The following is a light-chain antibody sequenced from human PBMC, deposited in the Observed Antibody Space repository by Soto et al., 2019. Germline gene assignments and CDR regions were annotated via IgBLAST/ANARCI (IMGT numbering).Light chain of an antibody. CDR2: GAS. V-gene: IGKV3-15*01. CDR1: QSVSSK. CDR3: QQYNSWYT. J-gene: IGKJ5*01. Sequence: EIVITQSPSTLSVSPGERATLSCRASQSVSSKLARYQQRPGQAPRLLIYGASTRATGIPARFSGSGSGKEFTLTISSLQSEDFAVYYCQQYNSWYTFGQGTRLEIK.